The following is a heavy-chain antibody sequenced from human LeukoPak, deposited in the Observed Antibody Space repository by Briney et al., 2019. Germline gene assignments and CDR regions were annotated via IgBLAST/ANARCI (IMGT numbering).Heavy chain of an antibody. CDR2: FDPEDGET. CDR1: GYTLTELS. J-gene: IGHJ6*02. V-gene: IGHV1-24*01. Sequence: GASVKVSCKVSGYTLTELSMHWVRQAPGKGLEWMGGFDPEDGETIYAQKFQGRVTMTEDTSTDTAYMELSSLRSEDTAVYYCATDGVYWNYRLDYYYGMDVWGQGTTVTVSS. CDR3: ATDGVYWNYRLDYYYGMDV. D-gene: IGHD1-7*01.